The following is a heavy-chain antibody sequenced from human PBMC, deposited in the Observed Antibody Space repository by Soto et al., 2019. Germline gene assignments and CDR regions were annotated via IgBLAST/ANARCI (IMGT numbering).Heavy chain of an antibody. CDR1: GFTFSSYA. CDR3: ARDMGAVMDWYFDL. V-gene: IGHV3-23*01. CDR2: ISGSGGST. D-gene: IGHD2-21*01. Sequence: EVQLLESGGGLVQPGGSLRLSCAASGFTFSSYAMSWVRQAPGKGLEWVSAISGSGGSTYYADSVKGRFTISRDRSKNTLYLQMNSLRAEDTAVYYCARDMGAVMDWYFDLWGRGTLVAVSS. J-gene: IGHJ2*01.